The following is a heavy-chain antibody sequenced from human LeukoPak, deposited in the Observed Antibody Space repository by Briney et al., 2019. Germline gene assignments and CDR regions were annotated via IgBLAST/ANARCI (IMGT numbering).Heavy chain of an antibody. CDR1: GFTFSSYG. CDR2: IWYDGGNK. Sequence: GGSLRLSCAASGFTFSSYGMHWVRQAPGKGLEWVAVIWYDGGNKYYADSVKGRFTISRDNSKNTLYLQMNSLRAEDTAVYYCARDSVYDFWSGSDNWFDPWGQGTLVTVSS. D-gene: IGHD3-3*01. J-gene: IGHJ5*02. CDR3: ARDSVYDFWSGSDNWFDP. V-gene: IGHV3-33*01.